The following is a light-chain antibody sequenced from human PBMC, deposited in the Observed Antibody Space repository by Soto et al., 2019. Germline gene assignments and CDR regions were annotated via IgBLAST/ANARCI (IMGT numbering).Light chain of an antibody. Sequence: QSALTQPASVSGSPGQSITISCTGTSSDVGSYNLVSWFQQHPGKAPKLMIYEGNKRPSGVPDRLSASKSGTSASLAITGLQAEDEGHYYCQSYDKRLTAYVFGTGTKLTVL. CDR3: QSYDKRLTAYV. J-gene: IGLJ1*01. CDR1: SSDVGSYNL. V-gene: IGLV2-14*02. CDR2: EGN.